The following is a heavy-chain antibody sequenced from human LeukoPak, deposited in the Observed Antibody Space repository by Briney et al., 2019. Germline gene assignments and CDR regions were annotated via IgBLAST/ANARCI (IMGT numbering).Heavy chain of an antibody. Sequence: SVKVSCKASGGTFSSYAISWVRQPPGQGLEWMGRIIPIFGTANYAQKFQGRVTITTDESTNTAYMELSSLRSEDTAVYYCARSHRITMIVVGQTNALDIWGQGTMVTVSS. D-gene: IGHD3-22*01. CDR1: GGTFSSYA. J-gene: IGHJ3*02. CDR2: IIPIFGTA. CDR3: ARSHRITMIVVGQTNALDI. V-gene: IGHV1-69*05.